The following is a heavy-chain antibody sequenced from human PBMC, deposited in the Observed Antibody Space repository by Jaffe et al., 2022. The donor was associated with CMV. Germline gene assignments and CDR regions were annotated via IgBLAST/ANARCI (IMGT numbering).Heavy chain of an antibody. CDR1: GGSISSSSYY. D-gene: IGHD3-10*01. V-gene: IGHV4-39*01. CDR3: ASTASNMVRGVIDAFDI. J-gene: IGHJ3*02. CDR2: IYYSGST. Sequence: QLQLQESGPGLVKPSETLSLTCTVSGGSISSSSYYWGWIRQPPGKGLEWIGSIYYSGSTYYNPSLKSRVTISVDTSKNQFSLKLSSVTAADTAVYYCASTASNMVRGVIDAFDIWGQGTMVTVSS.